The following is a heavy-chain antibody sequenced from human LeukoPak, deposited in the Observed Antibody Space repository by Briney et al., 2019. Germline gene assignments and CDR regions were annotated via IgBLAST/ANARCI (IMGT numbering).Heavy chain of an antibody. CDR1: GHTFTSYY. CDR2: FIPIFGTA. CDR3: ATTPGKIWFGELSR. Sequence: PSVKLSCKASGHTFTSYYIHCKRQAPGQGLEWKLLFIPIFGTATYAHKFKGRVTITADESTSTACMELSSMRSDDTAVYYCATTPGKIWFGELSRWGQGTLVTISS. V-gene: IGHV1-69*13. D-gene: IGHD3-10*01. J-gene: IGHJ4*02.